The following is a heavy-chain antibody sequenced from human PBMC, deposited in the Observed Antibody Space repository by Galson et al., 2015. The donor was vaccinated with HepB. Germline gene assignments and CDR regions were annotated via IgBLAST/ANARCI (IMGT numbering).Heavy chain of an antibody. J-gene: IGHJ4*02. V-gene: IGHV3-21*01. D-gene: IGHD3-10*01. CDR1: GFTFSSYS. Sequence: SLRLSCAASGFTFSSYSMHWVRQAPGKGLEWVSSISSSSSYIYYADSVKGRFTISRDNAKNSLYLQMNSLRAEDTAVYYCASLSLYYYGSGANFDYWGQGTLVTVSS. CDR3: ASLSLYYYGSGANFDY. CDR2: ISSSSSYI.